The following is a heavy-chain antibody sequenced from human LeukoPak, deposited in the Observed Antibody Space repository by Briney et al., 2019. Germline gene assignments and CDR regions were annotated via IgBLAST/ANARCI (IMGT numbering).Heavy chain of an antibody. CDR1: GFTFSSYA. Sequence: GGSLRLSCAASGFTFSSYAMHWVRQAPGKGLEGVAVISYDGSNKYYADSVKGRFTISRDNSKNTLYLQMNSLRAEDTAVYYCARDHRGYSGYWGQGTLVTVSS. CDR3: ARDHRGYSGY. CDR2: ISYDGSNK. D-gene: IGHD5-12*01. V-gene: IGHV3-30*04. J-gene: IGHJ4*02.